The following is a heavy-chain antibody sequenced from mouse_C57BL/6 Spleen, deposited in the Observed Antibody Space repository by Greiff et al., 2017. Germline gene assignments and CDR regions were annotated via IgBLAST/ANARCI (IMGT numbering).Heavy chain of an antibody. Sequence: VQLQQSGPELVKPGDSVKISCKASGYSFTGYFMNWVMQSHGKSLEWIGRINPYNGDTFYNQKFKGKATLTVDKSSSTAHMELRSLTSEDSAVYYCASHYSNYWYFDVWGTGTTVTVSS. J-gene: IGHJ1*03. CDR3: ASHYSNYWYFDV. CDR2: INPYNGDT. V-gene: IGHV1-20*01. D-gene: IGHD2-5*01. CDR1: GYSFTGYF.